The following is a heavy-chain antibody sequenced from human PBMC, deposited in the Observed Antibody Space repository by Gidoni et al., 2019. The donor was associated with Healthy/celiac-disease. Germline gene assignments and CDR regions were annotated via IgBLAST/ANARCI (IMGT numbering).Heavy chain of an antibody. J-gene: IGHJ4*02. CDR1: GFTFSSYA. D-gene: IGHD3-16*01. V-gene: IGHV3-30-3*01. CDR3: ARVRAIMTFPFDY. CDR2: ISYDGSNK. Sequence: QVQLVESGGGVVQPGRSLRLSCAASGFTFSSYAMHWVRQAPGKGLEWVAVISYDGSNKYYADSVKGRFTISRDNSKNTLYLQMNSLRAEDTAVYYCARVRAIMTFPFDYWGQGTLVTVSS.